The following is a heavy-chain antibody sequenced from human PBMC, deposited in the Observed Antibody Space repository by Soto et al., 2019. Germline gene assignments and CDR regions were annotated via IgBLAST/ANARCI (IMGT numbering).Heavy chain of an antibody. V-gene: IGHV1-18*01. CDR2: ISAYNGNT. J-gene: IGHJ5*02. D-gene: IGHD2-15*01. CDR1: GYTFTSYG. CDR3: ARTIFDIVVVVAATFDL. Sequence: ASVKVSCKASGYTFTSYGISWVRQAPGQGLEWMGWISAYNGNTNYAQKLQGRVTMTTDTSTSTAYMELRSLRSDDTAVYYCARTIFDIVVVVAATFDLWGQGTLVTVFS.